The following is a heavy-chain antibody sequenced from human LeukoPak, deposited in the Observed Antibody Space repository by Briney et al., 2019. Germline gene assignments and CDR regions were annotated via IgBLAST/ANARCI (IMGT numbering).Heavy chain of an antibody. V-gene: IGHV3-30*18. D-gene: IGHD1-14*01. CDR1: GFTFSSDA. CDR2: ISYDGNIK. CDR3: AKDRSTTWACDY. Sequence: GSSLRLSCAASGFTFSSDAMHWVRQAPGKGLEWVAFISYDGNIKRYADSVKGRFTISRDNSKNTLYLQMNSLRAEDTAVYHCAKDRSTTWACDYWGQGTLVTVSS. J-gene: IGHJ4*02.